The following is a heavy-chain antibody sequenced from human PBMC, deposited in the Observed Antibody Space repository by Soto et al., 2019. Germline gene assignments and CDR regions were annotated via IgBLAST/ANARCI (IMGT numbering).Heavy chain of an antibody. CDR2: INPQTGGT. CDR3: ARERYQVISDGMDV. Sequence: QVQLVQSGAEVKPPGASVRVSCKASGYTFTGYYSHWVREAPGQGLEWMGWINPQTGGTSYGQKFQGRVTLSRDTSINTTYLELSRLRFDDAAVYFCARERYQVISDGMDVWGQGTTVTVSS. J-gene: IGHJ6*02. CDR1: GYTFTGYY. D-gene: IGHD2-2*01. V-gene: IGHV1-2*02.